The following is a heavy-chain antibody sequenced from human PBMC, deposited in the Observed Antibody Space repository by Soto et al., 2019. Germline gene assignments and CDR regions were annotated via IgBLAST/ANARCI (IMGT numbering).Heavy chain of an antibody. V-gene: IGHV1-69*12. D-gene: IGHD2-2*01. CDR1: GGTFSSYA. CDR3: ARDGGDIVLVPAAMSWFDP. J-gene: IGHJ5*02. Sequence: QVQLVQSGAEVKKPGSSVKVSCKASGGTFSSYAISWVRQAPGQGLEWMGGIIRIFGTANYAQKFQGRGKVTADEYTGQAYLDVSSLRSGDTAVYYCARDGGDIVLVPAAMSWFDPWGQGTLVTVSS. CDR2: IIRIFGTA.